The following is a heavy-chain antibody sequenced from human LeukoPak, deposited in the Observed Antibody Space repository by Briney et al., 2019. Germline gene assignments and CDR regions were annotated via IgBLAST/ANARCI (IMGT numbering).Heavy chain of an antibody. V-gene: IGHV4-59*08. Sequence: SETLSLTCTVSGGPMSADHWNWSRQPPGKGLEWIGYVYYSGNTNYNPSLKSRVTISIDTSKNQFSLKLRSVTAADTAVYYCARRNDFGIWGQGTMVTVSS. J-gene: IGHJ3*02. CDR3: ARRNDFGI. CDR1: GGPMSADH. CDR2: VYYSGNT.